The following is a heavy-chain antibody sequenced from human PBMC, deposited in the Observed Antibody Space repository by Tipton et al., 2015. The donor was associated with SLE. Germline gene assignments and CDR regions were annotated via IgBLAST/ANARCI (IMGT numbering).Heavy chain of an antibody. D-gene: IGHD2-8*02. V-gene: IGHV4-59*08. CDR3: ARQSYPGLVVYAHNWFDP. J-gene: IGHJ5*02. Sequence: TLSLTCTVSGGSISSYYWSWIRQPPGKGLEWIGYIYYSGSTNYNPSLKSRVTISVDTSKNQFSLKLSSVTAADTAVYYCARQSYPGLVVYAHNWFDPWGQRTLLTVSS. CDR1: GGSISSYY. CDR2: IYYSGST.